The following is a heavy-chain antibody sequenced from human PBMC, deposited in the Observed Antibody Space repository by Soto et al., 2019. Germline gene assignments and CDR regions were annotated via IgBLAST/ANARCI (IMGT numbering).Heavy chain of an antibody. D-gene: IGHD6-13*01. V-gene: IGHV3-23*01. J-gene: IGHJ5*02. Sequence: GGSLRLSCAASGFTFSSYAMSWVRQAPGKGLGWVSATSGSGGSTYYADSVKGRFTISRDNSRNTLYLQMNSLRAEDTAVYYYAKGGSVGPYSSPFDPWGQGTLVTVSS. CDR2: TSGSGGST. CDR3: AKGGSVGPYSSPFDP. CDR1: GFTFSSYA.